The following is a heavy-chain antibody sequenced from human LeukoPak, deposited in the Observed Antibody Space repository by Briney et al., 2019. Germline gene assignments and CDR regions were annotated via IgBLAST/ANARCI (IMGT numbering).Heavy chain of an antibody. V-gene: IGHV3-23*01. J-gene: IGHJ4*02. CDR3: VRQEGYYDSGSFHGY. CDR2: IAGGDEST. D-gene: IGHD3-10*01. Sequence: GGSLRLSCAISGFIFNTNGMNWVRQSPGKGLEWLATIAGGDESTYYADSVKGRFAISRDNSKNTLYLQMNSLRAADTAVYYCVRQEGYYDSGSFHGYWGQGTLVTVSS. CDR1: GFIFNTNG.